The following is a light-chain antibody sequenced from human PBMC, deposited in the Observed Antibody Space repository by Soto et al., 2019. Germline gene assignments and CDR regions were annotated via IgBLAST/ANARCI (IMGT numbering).Light chain of an antibody. Sequence: DIEMTQSPATLSASVGDRVTITCRASQSISTWLAWYQQKPGKAPQLMIYTASSLEYGVPSRFTGSGSGTEFTLTISGLQPDDFATYYCQQYENYPLSFGGGTKVEIK. CDR3: QQYENYPLS. CDR1: QSISTW. J-gene: IGKJ4*01. V-gene: IGKV1-5*03. CDR2: TAS.